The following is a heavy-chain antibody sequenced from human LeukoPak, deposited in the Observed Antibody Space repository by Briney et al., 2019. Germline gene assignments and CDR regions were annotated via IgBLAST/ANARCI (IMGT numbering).Heavy chain of an antibody. CDR1: GYSISSGYY. CDR3: ASYDFWSGRDY. CDR2: IYHSGST. Sequence: SETLSLTCTVSGYSISSGYYWGWIRQPPGKGLEWIGSIYHSGSTYYNPSLKSRVTISVDTSKNQFSLKLSSVTAADTAVYYCASYDFWSGRDYWGQGTLVTVSS. J-gene: IGHJ4*02. V-gene: IGHV4-38-2*02. D-gene: IGHD3-3*01.